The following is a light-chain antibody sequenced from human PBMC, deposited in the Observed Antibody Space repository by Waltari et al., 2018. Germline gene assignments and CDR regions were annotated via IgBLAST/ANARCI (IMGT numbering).Light chain of an antibody. V-gene: IGKV1-39*01. CDR2: GAS. CDR3: QQSYNYPKT. CDR1: QSIGTH. Sequence: IKLTQSPSSLSAFVGDRATITCRASQSIGTHLNWYQQEPGKAPKLLIYGASSLQSGVPSRFSGSGSGTDFILTLTSLRPEDVATYYCQQSYNYPKTFGQGTTVDIK. J-gene: IGKJ1*01.